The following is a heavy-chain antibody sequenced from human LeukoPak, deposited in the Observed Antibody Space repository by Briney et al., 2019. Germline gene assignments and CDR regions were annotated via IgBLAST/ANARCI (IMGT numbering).Heavy chain of an antibody. D-gene: IGHD6-13*01. CDR3: AAQYSSSWDP. J-gene: IGHJ5*02. V-gene: IGHV4-30-2*01. Sequence: SETLSLTCAASGGSISSGGYSWSWIRQPPGKGLEWIGYIYHSGSTYYNPSLKSRVTISVDRSKNQFSLKLSSVTAADTAVYYCAAQYSSSWDPWGQGTLVTVSS. CDR1: GGSISSGGYS. CDR2: IYHSGST.